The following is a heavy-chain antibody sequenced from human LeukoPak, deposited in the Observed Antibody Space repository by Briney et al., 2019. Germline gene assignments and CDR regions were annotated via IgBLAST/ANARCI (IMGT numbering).Heavy chain of an antibody. J-gene: IGHJ4*02. D-gene: IGHD2-15*01. CDR1: GYTFTSYG. Sequence: ASVKVSCKASGYTFTSYGIGWVRQAPGQGLEWMGWISAYNGNTNYAQKLQGRVTMTTDTSTSTAYMELRSLRSEDTAVYYCARSPSDIVVVVAALPYYFDYWGQGTLVTVSS. CDR2: ISAYNGNT. CDR3: ARSPSDIVVVVAALPYYFDY. V-gene: IGHV1-18*01.